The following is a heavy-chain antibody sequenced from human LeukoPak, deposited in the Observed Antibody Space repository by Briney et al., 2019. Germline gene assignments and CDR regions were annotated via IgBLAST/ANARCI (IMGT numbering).Heavy chain of an antibody. CDR3: ARDRSWNSGSLYYYYYLDV. V-gene: IGHV3-66*02. D-gene: IGHD1-7*01. Sequence: GGPLRLSCAASGFTVSSNYMSWVRQAPGKGLEWVAVIYSGGSTYYADSGKGRFTISRDNSKNTLYLQITSLRAEGNAVDYCARDRSWNSGSLYYYYYLDVWGKGTTVTVSS. CDR1: GFTVSSNY. CDR2: IYSGGST. J-gene: IGHJ6*03.